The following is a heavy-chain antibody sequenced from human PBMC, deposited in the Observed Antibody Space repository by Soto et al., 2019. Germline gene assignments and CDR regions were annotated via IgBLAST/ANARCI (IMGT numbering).Heavy chain of an antibody. CDR1: GGSFSGYY. V-gene: IGHV4-34*01. CDR3: ARDRLRFLEWLSYGMDV. J-gene: IGHJ6*02. D-gene: IGHD3-3*01. Sequence: SETLSLTCGVYGGSFSGYYWTWIRQAPGKGLEWIGEINHSGGTNYNSSLKSRVTISVDTSKNQFSLKLSSVTAADTAVYYCARDRLRFLEWLSYGMDVWGQGTTVTVSS. CDR2: INHSGGT.